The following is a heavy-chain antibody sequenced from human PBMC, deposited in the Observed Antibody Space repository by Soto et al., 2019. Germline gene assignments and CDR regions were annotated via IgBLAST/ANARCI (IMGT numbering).Heavy chain of an antibody. CDR2: IYYTGTT. CDR1: GYSISTYY. D-gene: IGHD3-22*01. V-gene: IGHV4-59*12. J-gene: IGHJ4*02. CDR3: ALRSMAVVPEY. Sequence: SETLSLTCTVSGYSISTYYWSWIRKPPGKGLQWIGYIYYTGTTNYNPSLKSRVTMSVDTSKNQFSLKLSSVTAVDTAVYYCALRSMAVVPEYWGQGTLVTVSS.